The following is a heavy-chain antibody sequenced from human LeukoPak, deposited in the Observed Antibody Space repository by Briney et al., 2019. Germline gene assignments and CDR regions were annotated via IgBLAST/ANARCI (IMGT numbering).Heavy chain of an antibody. J-gene: IGHJ4*02. CDR3: ARDRPYSGSHGGDY. CDR1: GFTFTSYA. Sequence: GGSLRLSCSASGFTFTSYAMHWVRQAPGKGLEYVSAISSDGGSTDYADSVKGRFTISRDNAKNSLYLQMNSLKAEDTAVYYCARDRPYSGSHGGDYWGQGTLVTVSS. D-gene: IGHD1-26*01. V-gene: IGHV3-64*04. CDR2: ISSDGGST.